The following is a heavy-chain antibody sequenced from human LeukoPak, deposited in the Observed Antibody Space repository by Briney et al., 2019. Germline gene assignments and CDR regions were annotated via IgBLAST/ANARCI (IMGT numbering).Heavy chain of an antibody. CDR1: GFTFSSYA. D-gene: IGHD6-13*01. J-gene: IGHJ4*02. CDR2: SSGSGGST. Sequence: PGGSLRLSCSASGFTFSSYAMSWVRQAPGKGLEWVSASSGSGGSTYYADSVKGRFTISRDNSKNTLYLQMNSLRAEDTAVYYCARALDDSSWWSTKGFDYWGQGTLVTVSS. V-gene: IGHV3-23*01. CDR3: ARALDDSSWWSTKGFDY.